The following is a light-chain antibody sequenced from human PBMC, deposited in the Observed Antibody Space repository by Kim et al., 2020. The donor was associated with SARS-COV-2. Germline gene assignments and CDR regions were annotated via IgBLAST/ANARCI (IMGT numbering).Light chain of an antibody. CDR3: QSYDSSNWV. V-gene: IGLV6-57*02. J-gene: IGLJ3*02. CDR1: RCSIASNY. Sequence: GKTVTISCPGSRCSIASNYVQWYQQRPGSAPTTVIYEDNQRPSGVPDRFSGSIDSSSNSASLTISGLKTEDEADYYCQSYDSSNWVFGGGTQLTVL. CDR2: EDN.